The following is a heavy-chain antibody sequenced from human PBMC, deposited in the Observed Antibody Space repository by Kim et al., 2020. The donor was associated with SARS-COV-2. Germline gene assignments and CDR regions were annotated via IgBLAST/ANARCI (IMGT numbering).Heavy chain of an antibody. D-gene: IGHD3-9*01. CDR2: ISWDGGST. CDR3: AKDIGGRYFDWLLTAKNYFYLNGKGV. CDR1: GFTFDDYT. J-gene: IGHJ6*02. Sequence: GGSLRLSCAASGFTFDDYTMHWVRQAPGKGLEWVSLISWDGGSTYYADSVKGRFTISRDNSKNSLYLQMNSLRTEDTALYYCAKDIGGRYFDWLLTAKNYFYLNGKGVLGPRTTVTGSS. V-gene: IGHV3-43*01.